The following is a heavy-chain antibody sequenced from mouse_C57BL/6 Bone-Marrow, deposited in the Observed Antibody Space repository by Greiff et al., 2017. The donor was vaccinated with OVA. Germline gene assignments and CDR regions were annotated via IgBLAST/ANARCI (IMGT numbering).Heavy chain of an antibody. CDR2: IDPENGDT. CDR1: GFNIKDDY. J-gene: IGHJ4*01. V-gene: IGHV14-4*01. CDR3: TTPYDYDEAYYAMDY. Sequence: VQLQQSGAELVRPGASVKLSCTASGFNIKDDYMHWVKQRPEQGLEWIGWIDPENGDTEYASKFQGKATITADTSSNTAYLQLSSLTSEDTAVYYCTTPYDYDEAYYAMDYWGQGTSVTVSS. D-gene: IGHD2-4*01.